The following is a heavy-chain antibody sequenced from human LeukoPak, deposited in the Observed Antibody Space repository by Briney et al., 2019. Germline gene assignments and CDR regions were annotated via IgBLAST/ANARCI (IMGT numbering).Heavy chain of an antibody. D-gene: IGHD2-8*01. V-gene: IGHV3-7*01. CDR2: IKQDGSEI. CDR1: GFTFSSYW. J-gene: IGHJ4*02. Sequence: GGSLRLSCAASGFTFSSYWMSWVRQAPGKGLEWVADIKQDGSEIYYVDSVKGRFTISRDNAKNSLFLQMNSLRAEDTAVYFCARDHQRSNWDWGQGTLVTVSS. CDR3: ARDHQRSNWD.